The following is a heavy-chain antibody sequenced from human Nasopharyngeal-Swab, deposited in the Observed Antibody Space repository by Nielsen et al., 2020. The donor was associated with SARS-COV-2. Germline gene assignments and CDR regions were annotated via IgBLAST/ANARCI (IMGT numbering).Heavy chain of an antibody. CDR1: GYTLTELS. CDR2: FDPEDGET. CDR3: ATEYNWNYGPRYFDL. Sequence: ASVKVSCKVSGYTLTELSMHWVRQAPGKGLEWMGGFDPEDGETIYAQKFRGRVTMTEDTSTDTAYMELSSLRSEDTAVYYCATEYNWNYGPRYFDLWGRGTLVTVSS. J-gene: IGHJ2*01. D-gene: IGHD1-7*01. V-gene: IGHV1-24*01.